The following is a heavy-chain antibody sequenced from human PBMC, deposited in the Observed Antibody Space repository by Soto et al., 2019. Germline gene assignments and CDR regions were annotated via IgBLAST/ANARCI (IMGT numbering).Heavy chain of an antibody. CDR2: ISGSGGST. CDR3: AKDASSMITFGGVIVPSYYFDY. V-gene: IGHV3-23*01. CDR1: GFTFSSYA. Sequence: GSLRLSCAASGFTFSSYAMSWVRQAPGKGLEWVSAISGSGGSTYYADSVKGRFTISRDNSKNTLYLQMNSLRAEDTAVYYCAKDASSMITFGGVIVPSYYFDYWGQGTLVTVSS. J-gene: IGHJ4*02. D-gene: IGHD3-16*02.